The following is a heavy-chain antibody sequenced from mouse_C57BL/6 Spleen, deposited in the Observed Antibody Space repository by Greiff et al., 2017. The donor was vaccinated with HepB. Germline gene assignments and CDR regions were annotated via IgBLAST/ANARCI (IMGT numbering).Heavy chain of an antibody. CDR3: ARTYYGNPYLYYYAMDY. Sequence: EVMLVESGAELVKPGASVKLSCTASGFNIKDYYMHWVKQRTEQGLEWIGRIDPEDGETKYAPKFQGKATITADTSSNTAYLQLSSLTSEDTAVYYCARTYYGNPYLYYYAMDYWGQGTSVTVSS. J-gene: IGHJ4*01. D-gene: IGHD2-10*01. V-gene: IGHV14-2*01. CDR2: IDPEDGET. CDR1: GFNIKDYY.